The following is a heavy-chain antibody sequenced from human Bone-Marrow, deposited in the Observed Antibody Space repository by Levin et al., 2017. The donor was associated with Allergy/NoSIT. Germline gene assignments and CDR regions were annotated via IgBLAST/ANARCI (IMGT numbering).Heavy chain of an antibody. V-gene: IGHV3-48*01. CDR2: IFISGSPI. Sequence: GESLKISCAASGFTFSSHSMNWVRQAPGKGLEWVSYIFISGSPIYYADSVRGRFTISRDNAKNSLYLQMNSLRAEDTAVYYCARGADIGIGGGYYYYMDVWGKGTTVTVSS. D-gene: IGHD2/OR15-2a*01. J-gene: IGHJ6*03. CDR1: GFTFSSHS. CDR3: ARGADIGIGGGYYYYMDV.